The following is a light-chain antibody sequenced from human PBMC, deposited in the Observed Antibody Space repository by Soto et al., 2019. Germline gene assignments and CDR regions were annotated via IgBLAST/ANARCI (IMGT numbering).Light chain of an antibody. V-gene: IGKV3-15*01. CDR1: QSVGNN. J-gene: IGKJ1*01. CDR2: DAS. Sequence: EIVMTQSPATLSVSPGERATLSCRASQSVGNNLAWYQQKPGQAPRLLISDASTGATGIPARFSGTGSGTEFTLTISSLQSEDFAVYYCQQYDNWPETFGQGTKEEIK. CDR3: QQYDNWPET.